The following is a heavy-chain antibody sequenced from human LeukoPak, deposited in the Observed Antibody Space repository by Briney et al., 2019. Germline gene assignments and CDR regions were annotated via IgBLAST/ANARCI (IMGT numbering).Heavy chain of an antibody. Sequence: ASVKVPCKASGYTFTSYDINWVRQATGQGLEWMGWMNPNSGNTGYAQKFQGRVTMTRNTSISTAYMELSSLRSEDTAVYYCARVPHVLRYFGTMDVWGQGTTVTVSS. D-gene: IGHD3-9*01. V-gene: IGHV1-8*01. CDR1: GYTFTSYD. J-gene: IGHJ6*02. CDR3: ARVPHVLRYFGTMDV. CDR2: MNPNSGNT.